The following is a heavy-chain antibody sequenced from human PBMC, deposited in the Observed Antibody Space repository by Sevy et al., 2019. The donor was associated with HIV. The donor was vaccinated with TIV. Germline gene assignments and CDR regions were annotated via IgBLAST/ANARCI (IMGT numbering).Heavy chain of an antibody. D-gene: IGHD4-4*01. CDR2: ISYDGSNK. CDR1: GFPFSTYA. CDR3: ARDLGSNYNNYFDP. Sequence: GGSLRLSCAASGFPFSTYALHWVRQAPGKGLEWVAVISYDGSNKYYADSVKGRLTISRESSKNKLYLQMNSLITEDTAVYYCARDLGSNYNNYFDPWGQGTLVTVSS. V-gene: IGHV3-30-3*01. J-gene: IGHJ5*02.